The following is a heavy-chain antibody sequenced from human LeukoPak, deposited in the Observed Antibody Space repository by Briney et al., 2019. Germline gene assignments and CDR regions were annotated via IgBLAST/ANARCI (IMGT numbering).Heavy chain of an antibody. J-gene: IGHJ6*02. V-gene: IGHV3-23*01. D-gene: IGHD6-13*01. CDR2: ISGSGGST. Sequence: GGSLRLSCAASGFTFSSYAMSWVRQAPGKGLEWVSAISGSGGSTYYADSVKGRSTISRDNSKNTLYLQMNSLRAEDTAVYYCAKSAGYSSTPLVDYYGMDVWGQGTTVTVSS. CDR1: GFTFSSYA. CDR3: AKSAGYSSTPLVDYYGMDV.